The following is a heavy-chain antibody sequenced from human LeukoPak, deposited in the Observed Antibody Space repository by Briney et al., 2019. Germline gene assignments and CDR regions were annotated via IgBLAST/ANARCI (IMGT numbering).Heavy chain of an antibody. V-gene: IGHV3-30-3*01. J-gene: IGHJ4*02. CDR2: ISYDGSNK. D-gene: IGHD3-22*01. CDR1: GFTFSSYA. CDR3: ARDRRNYYDSSGYYELSGFFDY. Sequence: PGGSLRLSCAASGFTFSSYAMQWARQAPGKGLEWVAVISYDGSNKYYADSVKGRFTISRDNSKNTLYLQMNSLRAEDTAVYYCARDRRNYYDSSGYYELSGFFDYWGQGTLVTVSS.